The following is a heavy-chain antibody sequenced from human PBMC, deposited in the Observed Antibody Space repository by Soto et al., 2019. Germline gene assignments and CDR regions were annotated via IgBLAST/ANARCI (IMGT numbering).Heavy chain of an antibody. CDR1: GFTFTDYS. Sequence: PGGSLRLSCAASGFTFTDYSMSWIRQAPGKGLEWLAFIDSRGRTLSYADSVKGRFTISRDNAKNPLYLQMHSLRADDTAVYYCARQAARNYIDSWGQGDVVTVSS. V-gene: IGHV3-11*01. CDR3: ARQAARNYIDS. D-gene: IGHD6-6*01. J-gene: IGHJ4*02. CDR2: IDSRGRTL.